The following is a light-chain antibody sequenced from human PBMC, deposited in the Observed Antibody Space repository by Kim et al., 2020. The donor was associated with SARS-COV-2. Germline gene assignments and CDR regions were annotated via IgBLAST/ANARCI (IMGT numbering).Light chain of an antibody. Sequence: SSELTQDPAVSVALGQTVRITCQGDSLRTYYANWYHQKAGQAPVLVIYGKNNRPSGIPDRFSGSSSGNTASLTITGAQAEDEADYYCNSRDSSGNHLGVFGGGTQLTVL. CDR3: NSRDSSGNHLGV. CDR2: GKN. CDR1: SLRTYY. V-gene: IGLV3-19*01. J-gene: IGLJ2*01.